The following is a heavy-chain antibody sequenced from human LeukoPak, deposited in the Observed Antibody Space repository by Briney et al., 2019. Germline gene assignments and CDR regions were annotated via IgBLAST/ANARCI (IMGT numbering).Heavy chain of an antibody. J-gene: IGHJ4*02. D-gene: IGHD2-2*01. CDR2: ISSNGGST. CDR1: GFTFSSYA. V-gene: IGHV3-64*01. CDR3: ATADVPPLFDY. Sequence: GGSLRLSCAASGFTFSSYAMHWVRQAPGKGLEYVSAISSNGGSTYYANSVKGRFTISRDNSKNTLYLQMGSLRAEDMAVYYCATADVPPLFDYWGQGTLVTVSS.